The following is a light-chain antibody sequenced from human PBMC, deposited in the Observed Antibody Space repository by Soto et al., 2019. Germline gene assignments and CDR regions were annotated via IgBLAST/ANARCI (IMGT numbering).Light chain of an antibody. CDR2: DAS. CDR1: QTIRGL. Sequence: EIVLTQSPGSLSLSPGERATLSCRASQTIRGLLAWYQQKPGQAPRLLIYDASSRATGIPDRFSGGGSGTDFTLTISRREPEDFAVYYCQQFSSYPLTFGGGTKVDI. J-gene: IGKJ4*01. CDR3: QQFSSYPLT. V-gene: IGKV3-20*01.